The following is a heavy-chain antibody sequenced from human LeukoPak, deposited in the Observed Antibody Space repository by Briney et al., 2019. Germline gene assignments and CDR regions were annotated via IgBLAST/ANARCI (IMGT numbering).Heavy chain of an antibody. CDR3: ARHTHWGGDRSLCY. CDR1: GGSISSYY. CDR2: IYYSGST. D-gene: IGHD2-21*02. J-gene: IGHJ4*02. Sequence: SETLSLTCTVSGGSISSYYWSWIRQPPGKGLEWIGYIYYSGSTNYNPSLKSRVTIPVDTSKNQFSLKLSSVTAADTAVYYCARHTHWGGDRSLCYRGQGTLVTVSS. V-gene: IGHV4-59*08.